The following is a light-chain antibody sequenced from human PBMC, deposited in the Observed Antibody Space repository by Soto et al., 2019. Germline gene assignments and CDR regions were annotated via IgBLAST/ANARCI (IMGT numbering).Light chain of an antibody. V-gene: IGKV1-16*02. CDR2: AAS. CDR3: QQYKSYPIT. Sequence: DIQMTQSPSSLSASVGDRVTITCRASQGINSYLAWFQQKPGKAPKPLIYAASTLQSGVPSKFSGSGSGIDFTLTISSLQPEDSATYYCQQYKSYPITFGQGTRLEIK. CDR1: QGINSY. J-gene: IGKJ5*01.